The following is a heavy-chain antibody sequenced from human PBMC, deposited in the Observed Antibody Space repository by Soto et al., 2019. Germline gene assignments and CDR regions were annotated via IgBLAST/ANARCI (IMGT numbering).Heavy chain of an antibody. Sequence: ASVKVSCKVSGYTLTELSMHWVRQAPGKGLEWMGGFDPEDGETIYAQKFQGRVTMTEDTSTDTAYMELSSLRSEDTAVYYCASLSYYYGSGPRAYYYGMDVWGQGTTVTVSS. V-gene: IGHV1-24*01. CDR1: GYTLTELS. CDR3: ASLSYYYGSGPRAYYYGMDV. D-gene: IGHD3-10*01. J-gene: IGHJ6*02. CDR2: FDPEDGET.